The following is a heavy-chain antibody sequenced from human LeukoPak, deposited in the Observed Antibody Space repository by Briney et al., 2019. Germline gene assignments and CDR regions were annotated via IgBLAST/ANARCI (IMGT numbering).Heavy chain of an antibody. J-gene: IGHJ4*02. D-gene: IGHD3-10*01. CDR1: GYTFTSYL. CDR3: VRSPTSGTYYNRPYYFDY. Sequence: ASVKVSCKASGYTFTSYLLHWVRQAPGQGLEWMGWINPNRGETDYAQNFQGRVTMTRDTSINTAYMDLNRLRPDDTAVYYCVRSPTSGTYYNRPYYFDYWGQGTLVTVSS. V-gene: IGHV1-2*02. CDR2: INPNRGET.